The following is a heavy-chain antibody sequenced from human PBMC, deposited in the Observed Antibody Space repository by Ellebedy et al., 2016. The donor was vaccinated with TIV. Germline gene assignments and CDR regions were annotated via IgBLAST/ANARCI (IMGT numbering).Heavy chain of an antibody. Sequence: GSLRLSXAVYGGSFSGYYWSWFRQPPGKGLEWIGEINHSGSTNYNPSLKSRVTISVDTSKNQFSLKLSSVTAADTAVYYCASVSYYYYGMDVWGQGTTVTVSS. CDR3: ASVSYYYYGMDV. J-gene: IGHJ6*02. CDR2: INHSGST. CDR1: GGSFSGYY. V-gene: IGHV4-34*01.